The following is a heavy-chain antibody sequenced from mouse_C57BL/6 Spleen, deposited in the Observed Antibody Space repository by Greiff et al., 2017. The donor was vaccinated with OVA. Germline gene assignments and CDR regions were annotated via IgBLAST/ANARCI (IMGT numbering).Heavy chain of an antibody. Sequence: EVQRVESGPELVKPGASVKISCKASGYSFTDYNMNWVKQSNGKSLEWIGVINPNYGTTSYNQKFKGKATLTVDQSSSTAYMQLNSLTSEDSAVDDCARDYGSAWFAYWGQGTLVTVSA. D-gene: IGHD1-1*01. CDR1: GYSFTDYN. V-gene: IGHV1-39*01. J-gene: IGHJ3*01. CDR2: INPNYGTT. CDR3: ARDYGSAWFAY.